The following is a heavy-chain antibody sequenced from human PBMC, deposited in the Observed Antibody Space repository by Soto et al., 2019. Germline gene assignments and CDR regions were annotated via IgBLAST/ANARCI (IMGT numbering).Heavy chain of an antibody. Sequence: PXETLSLTCTVSGGSISSSSYYWGWIRQPPGKGLEWIGSIYYSGSTYYNPSLKSRVTISVDTSKNQFSLKLSSVTAADTAVYYCARHNMAYTNENWFDPWGQGTLVTVSS. CDR3: ARHNMAYTNENWFDP. J-gene: IGHJ5*02. V-gene: IGHV4-39*01. CDR1: GGSISSSSYY. CDR2: IYYSGST. D-gene: IGHD1-1*01.